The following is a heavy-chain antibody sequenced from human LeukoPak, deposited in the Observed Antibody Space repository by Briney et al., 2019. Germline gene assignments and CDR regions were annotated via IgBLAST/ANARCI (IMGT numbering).Heavy chain of an antibody. CDR2: INPNSGGT. CDR1: GYTFTFYY. D-gene: IGHD1-26*01. V-gene: IGHV1-2*02. J-gene: IGHJ4*02. Sequence: ASVTVSFKASGYTFTFYYMHWVRQAPGQGLGWMGWINPNSGGTNYAQKFQGRVTMTRDTSISTAYMELSRLRSDDTAVYYCARGGGIVGATGDYWGQGTLVTVSS. CDR3: ARGGGIVGATGDY.